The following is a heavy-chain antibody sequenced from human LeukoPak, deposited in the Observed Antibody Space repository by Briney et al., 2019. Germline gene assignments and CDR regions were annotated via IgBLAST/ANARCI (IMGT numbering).Heavy chain of an antibody. D-gene: IGHD2-15*01. Sequence: GESLKISCAASGFIFSNYHMNWVRQAPGKGLEWVSYISKSASTTYYADSVKGRFTISRDTARNSVYLQMNSLTAEDTAVYYCARDLVVVPASPYYFDYWGQGTLVTVSS. CDR2: ISKSASTT. CDR3: ARDLVVVPASPYYFDY. J-gene: IGHJ4*02. V-gene: IGHV3-48*01. CDR1: GFIFSNYH.